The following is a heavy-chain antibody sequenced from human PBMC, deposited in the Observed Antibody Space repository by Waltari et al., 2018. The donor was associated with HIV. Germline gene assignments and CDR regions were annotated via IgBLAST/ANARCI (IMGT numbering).Heavy chain of an antibody. J-gene: IGHJ4*02. Sequence: VKLVESGGGLVQPGGSLRLSCSASGFDLSSYWRTWVRQAPGKGLEWVANIKQNGSEQYYAESVKGRFTISRDNAKKSLSLQMNSLRVADSAIYYCAGGPNWDWGQGIPVTVSS. D-gene: IGHD2-8*01. CDR3: AGGPNWD. CDR2: IKQNGSEQ. V-gene: IGHV3-7*04. CDR1: GFDLSSYW.